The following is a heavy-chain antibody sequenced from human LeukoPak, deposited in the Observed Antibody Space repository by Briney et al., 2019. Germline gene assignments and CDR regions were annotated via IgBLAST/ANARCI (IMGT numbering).Heavy chain of an antibody. V-gene: IGHV3-48*04. J-gene: IGHJ6*03. D-gene: IGHD7-27*01. CDR3: ARLGTRTPMDV. Sequence: GGSLRLSCAASGFTFSSYSMNWVRQAPGKGLEWGSYISSSSSTIYYADSVKGRFTISRDNAKNSLYLQMNSLRAEDTAVYYCARLGTRTPMDVWGKGTTVTVSS. CDR2: ISSSSSTI. CDR1: GFTFSSYS.